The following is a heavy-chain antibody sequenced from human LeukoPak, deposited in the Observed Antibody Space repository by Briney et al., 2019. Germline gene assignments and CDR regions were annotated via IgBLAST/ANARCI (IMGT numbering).Heavy chain of an antibody. CDR2: IIPIFGTA. Sequence: ASVKVSCKASGGTFSSYAISWVRQAPGQGLEWMGGIIPIFGTANYAQKFQGRVTITADESTSTAYMELSSLRSEDTAVYYCARGTDPEAAPYYYYYMDVWGKGTTVTVSS. D-gene: IGHD6-19*01. V-gene: IGHV1-69*13. J-gene: IGHJ6*03. CDR1: GGTFSSYA. CDR3: ARGTDPEAAPYYYYYMDV.